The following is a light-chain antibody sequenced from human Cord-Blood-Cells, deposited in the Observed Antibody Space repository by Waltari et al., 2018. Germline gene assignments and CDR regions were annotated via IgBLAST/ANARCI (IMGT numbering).Light chain of an antibody. Sequence: QSALTQPASVSGSPGPPITLSCTGTSSNAGGYNYLSWYQQHPGKAPKRMIYDVSNRPSGVSNRFSGSKSGNTASLTISGLQAEDEADYYCSSYTSSSTLVFGGGTKLTVL. V-gene: IGLV2-14*01. CDR2: DVS. CDR3: SSYTSSSTLV. CDR1: SSNAGGYNY. J-gene: IGLJ2*01.